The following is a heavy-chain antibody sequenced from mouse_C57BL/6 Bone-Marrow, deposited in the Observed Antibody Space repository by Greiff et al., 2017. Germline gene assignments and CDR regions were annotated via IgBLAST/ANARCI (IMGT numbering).Heavy chain of an antibody. V-gene: IGHV1-64*01. D-gene: IGHD2-4*01. CDR3: AYDYEAWFAY. CDR1: GYTFTSYW. Sequence: VQLQQPGAELVKPGASVKLSCKASGYTFTSYWMHWVKQRPGQGLEWIGMIHPNSGSTNYNEKFKSKATLTVDKPSRTAYMQLSSLTSEDSAVYYGAYDYEAWFAYWGQGTLVTVSA. J-gene: IGHJ3*01. CDR2: IHPNSGST.